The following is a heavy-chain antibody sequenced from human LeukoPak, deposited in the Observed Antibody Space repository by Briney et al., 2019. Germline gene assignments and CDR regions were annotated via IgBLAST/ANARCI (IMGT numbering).Heavy chain of an antibody. V-gene: IGHV3-23*01. CDR3: ARGGYRYGWYYFDY. J-gene: IGHJ4*02. CDR1: GFTFSSYA. CDR2: ISGSGGST. Sequence: PGGSLRLSCAASGFTFSSYAMSWVRQAPGKGLEWVSAISGSGGSTYYADSVKGRFIISRDASKNTLYLQMNSLRVEDTAVYYCARGGYRYGWYYFDYWGQGTLVTVSS. D-gene: IGHD5-18*01.